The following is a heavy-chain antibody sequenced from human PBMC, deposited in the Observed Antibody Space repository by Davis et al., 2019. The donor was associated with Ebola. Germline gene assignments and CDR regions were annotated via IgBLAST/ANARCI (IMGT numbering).Heavy chain of an antibody. V-gene: IGHV3-73*01. CDR2: IRSKANSYAT. CDR1: GFTFRGSA. D-gene: IGHD4-11*01. Sequence: GGSLRLSCAASGFTFRGSAMHWVRQASGKGLEWVGRIRSKANSYATAYAASVKGRFTISRDDSKNTAYLQMNSLKTEDTAVYYCTTTTTASDYWGQGTLVTVSS. CDR3: TTTTTASDY. J-gene: IGHJ4*02.